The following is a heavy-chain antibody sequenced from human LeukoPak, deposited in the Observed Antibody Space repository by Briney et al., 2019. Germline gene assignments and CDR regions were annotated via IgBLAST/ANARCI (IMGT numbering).Heavy chain of an antibody. CDR2: ISSSSSTI. CDR3: AKEGRPDYGGNSRYFDY. D-gene: IGHD4-23*01. CDR1: GFTFSSYS. V-gene: IGHV3-48*01. Sequence: PGGSLRLSCAASGFTFSSYSMNWVRQAPGKGLEWVSYISSSSSTIYYADSVKGRFTISRDNAKNTLYLQMNSLRAEDTAVYYCAKEGRPDYGGNSRYFDYWGQGTLVTVSS. J-gene: IGHJ4*02.